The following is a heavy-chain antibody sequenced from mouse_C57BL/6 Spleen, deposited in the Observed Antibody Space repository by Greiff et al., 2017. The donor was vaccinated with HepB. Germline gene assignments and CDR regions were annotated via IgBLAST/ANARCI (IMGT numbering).Heavy chain of an antibody. V-gene: IGHV1-50*01. J-gene: IGHJ4*01. CDR3: ARQSRSGDYAMDY. CDR1: GYTFTSYW. CDR2: IDPSDSYT. D-gene: IGHD3-2*02. Sequence: QVQLQQPGAELVKPGASVKLSCKASGYTFTSYWMQWVKQRPGQGLEWIGEIDPSDSYTNYNQKFKGKATLTVDTSSSTAYKQLSSLTSEDSAVYDCARQSRSGDYAMDYWGQGTSVTVSS.